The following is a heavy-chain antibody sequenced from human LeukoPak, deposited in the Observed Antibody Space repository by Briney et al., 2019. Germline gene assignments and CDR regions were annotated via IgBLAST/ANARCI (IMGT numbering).Heavy chain of an antibody. Sequence: SVKVSCKASGGSFSSYAISWVREAPGQGLEWMGGIIPIFGTANYAQKFQGRVTITTDESTSTAYMELSSLRSEDTAVYYCARDRWNYGEYYFDYWGQGTLVTVSS. CDR2: IIPIFGTA. V-gene: IGHV1-69*05. CDR1: GGSFSSYA. CDR3: ARDRWNYGEYYFDY. J-gene: IGHJ4*02. D-gene: IGHD1-7*01.